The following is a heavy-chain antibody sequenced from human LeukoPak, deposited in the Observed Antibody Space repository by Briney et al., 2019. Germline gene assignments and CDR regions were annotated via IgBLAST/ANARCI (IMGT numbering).Heavy chain of an antibody. CDR2: INAGNGNT. J-gene: IGHJ5*02. V-gene: IGHV1-3*01. CDR1: GYTFTIYA. D-gene: IGHD2-15*01. CDR3: AREDCSGGSCYSFDP. Sequence: ASVTVSCTASGYTFTIYAMHWVRQAPGQRLEWMGWINAGNGNTKYSQKFQGRVTITRDTSASTAYMVLSSLRSEDTAVYYCAREDCSGGSCYSFDPWGQGTLVTVSS.